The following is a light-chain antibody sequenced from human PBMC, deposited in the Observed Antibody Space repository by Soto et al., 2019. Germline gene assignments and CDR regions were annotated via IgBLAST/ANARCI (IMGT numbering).Light chain of an antibody. Sequence: QTVVTQSPSASGTPGQRVTISCSGSSSNIGTNYVYWYQQLPGTAPKVLIYSNDKRPSGVPDRFSGSKSGTSASLAISGLRSEDEADYYCAAWDDSLSGPVFGGGTKLTVL. J-gene: IGLJ2*01. CDR3: AAWDDSLSGPV. V-gene: IGLV1-47*01. CDR1: SSNIGTNY. CDR2: SND.